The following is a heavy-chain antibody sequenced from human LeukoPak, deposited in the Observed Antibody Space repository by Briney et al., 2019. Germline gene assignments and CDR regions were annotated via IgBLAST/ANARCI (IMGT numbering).Heavy chain of an antibody. CDR1: AFTFSSYS. V-gene: IGHV3-48*04. Sequence: GGSLRLSCAASAFTFSSYSMNWVRQAPGKGLEWVSSISSSRSTIYYADSVKGRFTISRDNATNSLYLQMNSLRAEDTAVHYCARDTVRFGELYTYWGQGTLVTVSS. D-gene: IGHD3-10*01. J-gene: IGHJ4*02. CDR2: ISSSRSTI. CDR3: ARDTVRFGELYTY.